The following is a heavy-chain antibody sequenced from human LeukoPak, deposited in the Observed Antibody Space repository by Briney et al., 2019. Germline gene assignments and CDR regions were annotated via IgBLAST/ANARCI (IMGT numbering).Heavy chain of an antibody. J-gene: IGHJ4*02. Sequence: SQTLSLPCTVSGGSFSSGDYYWSWIRKPPGKGLEWFGYIYYSGSTYYNPDVKSQVTISVDTSKNQFHLKLSSVTAADTAVYYCVLMVRGVTPYFDYWGQGTLVTVSS. CDR1: GGSFSSGDYY. V-gene: IGHV4-30-4*01. CDR3: VLMVRGVTPYFDY. D-gene: IGHD3-10*01. CDR2: IYYSGST.